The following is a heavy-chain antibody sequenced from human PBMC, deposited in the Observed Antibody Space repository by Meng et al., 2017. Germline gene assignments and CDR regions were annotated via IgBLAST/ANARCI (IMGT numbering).Heavy chain of an antibody. J-gene: IGHJ4*02. CDR1: GYTFNSYA. Sequence: SELRKPGAHVMGSCKASGYTFNSYAMNWVRQAPGKGLEWMGWINTNTGNPTYAQGFTGRFVFSLDTSVSTAYLQISSLKAEDTAVYYCAREPYGYFTDYWGQGTLVTVSS. CDR3: AREPYGYFTDY. CDR2: INTNTGNP. D-gene: IGHD5-18*01. V-gene: IGHV7-4-1*02.